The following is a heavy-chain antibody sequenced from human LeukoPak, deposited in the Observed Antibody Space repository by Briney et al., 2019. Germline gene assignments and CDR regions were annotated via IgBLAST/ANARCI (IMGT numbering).Heavy chain of an antibody. V-gene: IGHV3-7*01. CDR1: GFTFSSYW. CDR3: ARVKDITSYYYMDV. CDR2: INQDGSEK. Sequence: GGSLRLSCAASGFTFSSYWMTWVRQAPGKGLEWVANINQDGSEKYYLDSVRGRFTISRDNAKNSLDLQMNSLRAEDTAVYYCARVKDITSYYYMDVWGKGTTVSVSS. D-gene: IGHD1-14*01. J-gene: IGHJ6*03.